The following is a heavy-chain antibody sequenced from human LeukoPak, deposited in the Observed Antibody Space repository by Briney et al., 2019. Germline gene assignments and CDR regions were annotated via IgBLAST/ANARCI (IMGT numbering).Heavy chain of an antibody. CDR3: ARDPGIAARSSAFDI. V-gene: IGHV1-2*02. D-gene: IGHD6-6*01. CDR2: INPDSGGT. J-gene: IGHJ3*02. Sequence: ASVKVSCKASGYTFTGYYMHWVRQAPGQGLEWMGWINPDSGGTKYAQKFQGRVTLTRDTSISTAYMELSRLRSDDTAVYYCARDPGIAARSSAFDIWGQGTMVTVSS. CDR1: GYTFTGYY.